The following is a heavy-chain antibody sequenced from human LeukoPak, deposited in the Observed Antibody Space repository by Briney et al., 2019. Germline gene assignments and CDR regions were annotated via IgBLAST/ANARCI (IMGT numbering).Heavy chain of an antibody. V-gene: IGHV3-33*01. CDR1: GFIFSYHA. J-gene: IGHJ4*01. CDR3: ARDAQRGFDYSNSLEY. Sequence: PGGALRLSCAASGFIFSYHAMHWGRQAPGQGVGGVGVIWSDASNRFYAGSVKGRFTISRDNSQNTLFLQMNSLRAEDTAMYYCARDAQRGFDYSNSLEYWGHGTLVTVSS. D-gene: IGHD4-11*01. CDR2: IWSDASNR.